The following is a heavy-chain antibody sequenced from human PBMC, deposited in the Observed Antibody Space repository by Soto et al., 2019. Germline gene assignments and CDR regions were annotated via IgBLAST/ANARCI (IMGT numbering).Heavy chain of an antibody. CDR2: ISYDGSNK. Sequence: QVQLVESGGGVVQPGRSLRLSCAASGFTFSSYGMHWVRQAPGKGLEWVAVISYDGSNKYYADSVKGRFTISRDNSKNTLYMQMNSLRAEDTAVYYCEKEKSVKINCFDYWGQGTLVTVSS. D-gene: IGHD2-8*01. V-gene: IGHV3-30*18. CDR3: EKEKSVKINCFDY. J-gene: IGHJ4*02. CDR1: GFTFSSYG.